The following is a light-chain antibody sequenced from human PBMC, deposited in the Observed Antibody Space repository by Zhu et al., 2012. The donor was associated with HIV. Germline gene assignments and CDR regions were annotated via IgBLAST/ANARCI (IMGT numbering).Light chain of an antibody. CDR2: RAS. CDR1: QSISDW. J-gene: IGKJ1*01. Sequence: EIQMTQSPATLSASVGDRVTITCRASQSISDWLAWYQQKPGKAPNLLIYRASNLESGVPSRFSGSGSGTEFTLTISSLQPDDFAIYYCQQYNAHPWTFGQGTKVDVK. V-gene: IGKV1-5*03. CDR3: QQYNAHPWT.